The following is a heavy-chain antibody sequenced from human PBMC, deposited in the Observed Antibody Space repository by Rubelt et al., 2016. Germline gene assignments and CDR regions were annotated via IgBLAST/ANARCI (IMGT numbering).Heavy chain of an antibody. CDR3: ARARPYSPLDY. V-gene: IGHV4-38-2*02. CDR2: IYHSGST. CDR1: GYSISSGYY. D-gene: IGHD1-26*01. J-gene: IGHJ4*02. Sequence: QVQLQESGPGLVKPSETLSLTCTVSGYSISSGYYWGWIRQPPGKGLEWIGSIYHSGSTYYNPSLKSQVTISVDPSKNQFSLKLSSVTAADTAVYYCARARPYSPLDYWGQGTLVTVSS.